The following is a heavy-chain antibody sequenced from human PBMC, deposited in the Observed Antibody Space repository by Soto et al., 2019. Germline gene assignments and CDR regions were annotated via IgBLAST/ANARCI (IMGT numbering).Heavy chain of an antibody. CDR2: ISAYNGNT. CDR1: GYTFTSYG. V-gene: IGHV1-18*01. CDR3: ARVFVVVPAARVYYYYYIDV. D-gene: IGHD2-2*01. Sequence: QVQLVQSGAEVKKPGASVKVSCKASGYTFTSYGISWVRQAPGQGLEWMGWISAYNGNTNYAQKIQGRVTMTTDTSTITAYMELRSLRSDDTAVYYCARVFVVVPAARVYYYYYIDVWGKGTTVTVSS. J-gene: IGHJ6*03.